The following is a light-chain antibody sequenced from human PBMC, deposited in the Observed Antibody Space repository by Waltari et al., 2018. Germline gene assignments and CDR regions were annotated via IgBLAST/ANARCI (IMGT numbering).Light chain of an antibody. J-gene: IGKJ5*01. Sequence: EIVMTQSPPTLSVSPGERATLSCRASQSVSNSLAWYQHRPGRAPRLLNHSASTRAPGIPARFSGSGSETEFTLTISNLQSEDFALYYCQQYNNWPPITFGQGTRLEIK. V-gene: IGKV3D-15*01. CDR3: QQYNNWPPIT. CDR2: SAS. CDR1: QSVSNS.